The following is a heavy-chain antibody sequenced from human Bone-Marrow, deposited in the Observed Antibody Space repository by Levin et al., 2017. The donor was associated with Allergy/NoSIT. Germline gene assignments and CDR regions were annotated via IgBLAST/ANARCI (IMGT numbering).Heavy chain of an antibody. CDR2: ISGTSMSR. CDR3: AKDYWPSLNTVPTNNLFDS. V-gene: IGHV3-23*01. CDR1: GFTFSSYV. D-gene: IGHD5-12*01. J-gene: IGHJ5*01. Sequence: LTGGSLRLSCAASGFTFSSYVMSWVRQAPGKGLEWISGISGTSMSRYYANSVRGRVTISRDNSKNTLYLQMAGLRADDTAVYYCAKDYWPSLNTVPTNNLFDSWGQGTLVTVSS.